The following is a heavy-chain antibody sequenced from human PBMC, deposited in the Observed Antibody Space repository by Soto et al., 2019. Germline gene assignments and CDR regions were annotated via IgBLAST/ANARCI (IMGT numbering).Heavy chain of an antibody. V-gene: IGHV3-23*01. CDR1: GFTFSSYA. CDR2: ISGSGGST. D-gene: IGHD3-3*01. J-gene: IGHJ4*02. Sequence: GGSLRLSCAASGFTFSSYAMSWVRQAPGEGLEWVSGISGSGGSTYYADSVKGRFTISRDNSKNTLYLQMNSLRAEDTAVYYCAKDISEVPTYYDFWSGYKRYFDYWGQGTLVTVSS. CDR3: AKDISEVPTYYDFWSGYKRYFDY.